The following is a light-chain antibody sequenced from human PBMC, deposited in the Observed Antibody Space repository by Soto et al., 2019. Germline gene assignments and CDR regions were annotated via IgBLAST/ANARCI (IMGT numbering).Light chain of an antibody. Sequence: EIVLTQSPGTLSLSPGERASPSCRASQSISSNYLAWFQQKPGQAPRLLISTASNRATGIPDRFSGSGSGTDFTLTISRLEPEDFAVYYCQQYGSSPPTFGQGTKVDIK. CDR2: TAS. V-gene: IGKV3-20*01. CDR1: QSISSNY. J-gene: IGKJ1*01. CDR3: QQYGSSPPT.